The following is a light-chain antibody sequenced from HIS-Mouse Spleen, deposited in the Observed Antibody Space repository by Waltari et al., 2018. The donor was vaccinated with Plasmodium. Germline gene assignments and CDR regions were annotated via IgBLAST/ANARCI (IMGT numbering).Light chain of an antibody. J-gene: IGKJ4*01. CDR1: QSVISY. Sequence: EIVLTQSPATLSLSPGERATLSCRASQSVISYLAWYQQKPGQAPRLLIYDASNRATGIPARFRGSGSGTDFTLTISSLEPEDFAVYYCQQRSNWPRVLTFGGGTKVEIK. CDR3: QQRSNWPRVLT. CDR2: DAS. V-gene: IGKV3-11*01.